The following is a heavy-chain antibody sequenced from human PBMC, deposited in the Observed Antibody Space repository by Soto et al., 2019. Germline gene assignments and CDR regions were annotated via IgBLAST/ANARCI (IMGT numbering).Heavy chain of an antibody. V-gene: IGHV4-59*01. CDR3: ARMGREYDFWSGKPRPYYFDY. J-gene: IGHJ4*02. D-gene: IGHD3-3*01. CDR1: GGSISSYY. CDR2: IYYSGST. Sequence: SETLSLTCTVSGGSISSYYWSRIRQPPGKGLEWIGYIYYSGSTNYNPSLKSRVTISVDTSKNQFSLKLSSVTAADTAVYYCARMGREYDFWSGKPRPYYFDYWGQGTLVTVSS.